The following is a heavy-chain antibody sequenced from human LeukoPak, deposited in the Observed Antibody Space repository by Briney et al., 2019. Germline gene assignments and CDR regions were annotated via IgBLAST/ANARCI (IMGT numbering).Heavy chain of an antibody. J-gene: IGHJ4*02. D-gene: IGHD3-10*01. V-gene: IGHV4-39*01. Sequence: PSETLSLTCAVSGGSISSGNSYWSWIRQPPGKELEWIATINYSGSTYCNPSLKSRVTISVDTSKNQFSLRLSSVTAADTAVYFCARYVVYGSEKYYFDYWGQGSLVTVSS. CDR3: ARYVVYGSEKYYFDY. CDR2: INYSGST. CDR1: GGSISSGNSY.